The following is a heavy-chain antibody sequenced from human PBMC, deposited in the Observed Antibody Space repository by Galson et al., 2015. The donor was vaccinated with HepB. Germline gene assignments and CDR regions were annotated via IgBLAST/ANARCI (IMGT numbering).Heavy chain of an antibody. Sequence: SVKVSCKASGGTFSSYTISWVRQAPGQGLEWMGRIIPILGIANYAQKFQGRVTITADKSTSTAYMELSSLRSEDTAVYYCARELEMVAGTVEFDYWGQGTLVTVSS. CDR3: ARELEMVAGTVEFDY. J-gene: IGHJ4*02. D-gene: IGHD6-19*01. V-gene: IGHV1-69*04. CDR2: IIPILGIA. CDR1: GGTFSSYT.